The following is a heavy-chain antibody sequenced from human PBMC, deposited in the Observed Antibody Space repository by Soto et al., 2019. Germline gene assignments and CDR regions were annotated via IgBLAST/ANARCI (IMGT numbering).Heavy chain of an antibody. Sequence: QVHLVQSGAEVKKPGASVKVSCKGSGYAFTTYGITLVRQATGQGLEGMGWISAHNGNTNYAQKLQGRVTVTRDTSTSTAYMELRSLRSDDTAVYYCERGRYGDYWGQGALVTVSS. J-gene: IGHJ4*02. CDR2: ISAHNGNT. CDR3: ERGRYGDY. CDR1: GYAFTTYG. D-gene: IGHD1-1*01. V-gene: IGHV1-18*01.